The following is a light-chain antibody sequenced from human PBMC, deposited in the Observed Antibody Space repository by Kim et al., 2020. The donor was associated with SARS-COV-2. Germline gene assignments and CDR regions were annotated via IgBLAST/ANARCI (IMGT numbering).Light chain of an antibody. Sequence: EIVLTQSPGTLSLSPGERATLSCRASQSVSNSYLAWYQQKPGQAPRLLIYGASSRATGIPDRFSGSGSGTDFTLTFTRLEPEDFAVYYCQQYGSSLPFGGGTKVDIK. CDR3: QQYGSSLP. V-gene: IGKV3-20*01. CDR2: GAS. CDR1: QSVSNSY. J-gene: IGKJ4*01.